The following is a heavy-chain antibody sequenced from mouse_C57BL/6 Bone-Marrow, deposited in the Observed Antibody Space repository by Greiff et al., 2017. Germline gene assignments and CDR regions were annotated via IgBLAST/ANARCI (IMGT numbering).Heavy chain of an antibody. Sequence: VQVVESGAELVKPGASVKLSCKASGYTFTEYTIHWVKQRSGQGLEWIGWFYPGSGSIKYNEKFKDKATLTADKSSSTVYMELSRLTSEDSAVYFCARHEDPELGFDYWGQGTTLTVSS. V-gene: IGHV1-62-2*01. D-gene: IGHD4-1*01. CDR3: ARHEDPELGFDY. CDR1: GYTFTEYT. CDR2: FYPGSGSI. J-gene: IGHJ2*01.